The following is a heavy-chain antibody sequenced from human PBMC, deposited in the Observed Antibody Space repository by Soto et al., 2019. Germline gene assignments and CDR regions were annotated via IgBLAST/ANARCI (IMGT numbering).Heavy chain of an antibody. CDR1: GFTFSSYS. V-gene: IGHV3-21*01. D-gene: IGHD2-15*01. Sequence: PGGSLILSCAASGFTFSSYSMNWVRQAPGKGLEWVSSISSSSSYIYYADSVKGRFTISRDNAKNSLYLQMNSLRAEDTAVYYCASELLVNDAFVIWCPGTMVSV. CDR3: ASELLVNDAFVI. CDR2: ISSSSSYI. J-gene: IGHJ3*02.